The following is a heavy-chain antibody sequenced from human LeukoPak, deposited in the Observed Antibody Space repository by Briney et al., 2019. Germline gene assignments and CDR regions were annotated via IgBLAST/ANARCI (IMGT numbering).Heavy chain of an antibody. CDR3: ARHLRIYQLFSRRFDP. CDR2: VYYSGTT. J-gene: IGHJ5*02. CDR1: GGSISSSSYY. D-gene: IGHD2-2*01. Sequence: SETLSLTCTVSGGSISSSSYYWGWIRQPPGKALEWIGSVYYSGTTSYNPSLKSRVTISVDMSKSHFSLRLRSVTAADTAVYYCARHLRIYQLFSRRFDPWGQGTLVTVSS. V-gene: IGHV4-39*07.